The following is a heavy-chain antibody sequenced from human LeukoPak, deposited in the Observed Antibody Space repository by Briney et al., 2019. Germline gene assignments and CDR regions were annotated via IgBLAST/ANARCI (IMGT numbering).Heavy chain of an antibody. CDR3: ARSPEEEGDDY. CDR1: GFTFSSYS. D-gene: IGHD3-16*01. CDR2: ISSSSSTI. J-gene: IGHJ4*02. Sequence: GGSLRLSCAASGFTFSSYSMNWVRQAPGKGLEWVSYISSSSSTIYYADSVKGRFTISRDNAKNSLYLQMNSLRAEDTAVYYCARSPEEEGDDYWGQGTLVTVSS. V-gene: IGHV3-48*01.